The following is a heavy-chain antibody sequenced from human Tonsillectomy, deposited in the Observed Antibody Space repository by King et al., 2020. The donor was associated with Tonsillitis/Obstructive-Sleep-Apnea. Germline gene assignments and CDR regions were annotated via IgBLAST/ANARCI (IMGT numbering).Heavy chain of an antibody. J-gene: IGHJ5*01. CDR1: GFTFSSYS. V-gene: IGHV3-21*01. D-gene: IGHD3-22*01. Sequence: VQLVESGGGLVKPGGSLRLSCAASGFTFSSYSFNWVRQAPGKGLEWVSSITSGRSSYIYYADSVKGRFTISRDNAKNSLFLQMNSLRAEDTAVYYCARETNYYDSSGLFPLDSWGQGTLVTVSS. CDR2: ITSGRSSYI. CDR3: ARETNYYDSSGLFPLDS.